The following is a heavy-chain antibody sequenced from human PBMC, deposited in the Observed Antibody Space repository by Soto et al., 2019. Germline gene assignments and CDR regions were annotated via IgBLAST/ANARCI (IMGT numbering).Heavy chain of an antibody. D-gene: IGHD3-3*01. CDR3: ARDRKTYYDFWSGYLTGY. CDR1: GFTFSSYG. Sequence: GGSVRLSCAASGFTFSSYGMHWVRQAPGKGLEWVAVIWYDGSNKYYADSVKGRFTISRDTSRNTLYLQMNSLRAEDTAVYYCARDRKTYYDFWSGYLTGYWGQGTLVTVSS. V-gene: IGHV3-33*01. CDR2: IWYDGSNK. J-gene: IGHJ4*02.